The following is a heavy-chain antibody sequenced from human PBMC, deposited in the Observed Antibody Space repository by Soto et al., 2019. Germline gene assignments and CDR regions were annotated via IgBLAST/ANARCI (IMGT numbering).Heavy chain of an antibody. CDR2: IYYTGTT. V-gene: IGHV4-31*03. D-gene: IGHD4-17*01. CDR3: ARGAYGDYAH. J-gene: IGHJ4*02. Sequence: QVQLQESGPGPVKPSQTLSLTCTVSGGSISSGGYYWSWIRQHPGKGLEWIGYIYYTGTTDYNPSLKSRVTISVDTSETQFSLKLSSVTAADTAVYYCARGAYGDYAHWGQGTLVTVSS. CDR1: GGSISSGGYY.